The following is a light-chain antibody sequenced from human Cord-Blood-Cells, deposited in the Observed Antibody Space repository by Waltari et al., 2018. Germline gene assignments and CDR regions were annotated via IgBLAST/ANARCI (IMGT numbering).Light chain of an antibody. CDR2: GAS. CDR1: QSVSSN. V-gene: IGKV3-15*01. CDR3: QQYNNWPPIT. J-gene: IGKJ5*01. Sequence: EIVMTQAPATLSVSPGERATLSCRASQSVSSNIAWSQQKPGQAPRLLIYGASTKTTGIPARFSGSGSGTEFTLTISSLQSVDFAVYYCQQYNNWPPITFGQGTRLEIK.